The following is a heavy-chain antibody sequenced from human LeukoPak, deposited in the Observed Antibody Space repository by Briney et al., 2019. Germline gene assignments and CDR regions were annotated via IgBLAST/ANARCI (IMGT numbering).Heavy chain of an antibody. CDR1: GASISSYH. J-gene: IGHJ3*02. V-gene: IGHV4-59*08. CDR2: IHYSGNT. D-gene: IGHD2-21*01. CDR3: ARHEDMGYFVVGDSPVDAFDI. Sequence: SETLSLTCVVSGASISSYHWSWIRQPPGKGLEWIGYIHYSGNTNYNPSLKSRVAMSVDTSTNQLSLRLSSVTAADTAMYYCARHEDMGYFVVGDSPVDAFDIWGQGTMVAVSS.